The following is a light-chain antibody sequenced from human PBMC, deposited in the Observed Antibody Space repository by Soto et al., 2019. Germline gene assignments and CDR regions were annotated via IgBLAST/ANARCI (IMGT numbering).Light chain of an antibody. CDR1: SSDVCGYNY. V-gene: IGLV2-14*01. J-gene: IGLJ2*01. CDR3: SSYTSSSTVV. CDR2: DVS. Sequence: QSVLTQPASVSGSPGQSITLSCTGTSSDVCGYNYVSWYQQHPGKAPKLMIYDVSNRPSGVSNRFSGSKSGNTASLTISGLQAEDEDDYYCSSYTSSSTVVFGGGTKVTVL.